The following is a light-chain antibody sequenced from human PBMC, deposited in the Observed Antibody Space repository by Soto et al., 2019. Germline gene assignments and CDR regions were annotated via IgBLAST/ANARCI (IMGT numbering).Light chain of an antibody. CDR3: QRYYSLPPT. V-gene: IGKV1-33*01. CDR1: HDIKKY. Sequence: DIQMTQSPSSLSASVGDRVTITCQASHDIKKYLNWFQEKPGKAPKLLIYDASNLQTGVPSRFSGRGSGTHFTFPISSLQPEDNATYYCQRYYSLPPTFGQGTRLDIK. J-gene: IGKJ5*01. CDR2: DAS.